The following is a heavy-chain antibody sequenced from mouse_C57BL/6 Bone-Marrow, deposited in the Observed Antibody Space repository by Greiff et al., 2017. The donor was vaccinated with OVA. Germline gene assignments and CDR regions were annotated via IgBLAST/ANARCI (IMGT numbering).Heavy chain of an antibody. CDR1: GFNIKDDY. CDR3: ACAGRIWYNWYCDV. V-gene: IGHV14-4*01. J-gene: IGHJ1*03. Sequence: VQLQQSGAELVRPGASVKLSCTASGFNIKDDYMHWVKQRPEQGLEWIGWIDPENGDTEYASKFQGKATITADTSSNTANLQISSLTSEDSAVYYVACAGRIWYNWYCDVWGTGTTVTVSS. CDR2: IDPENGDT. D-gene: IGHD2-1*01.